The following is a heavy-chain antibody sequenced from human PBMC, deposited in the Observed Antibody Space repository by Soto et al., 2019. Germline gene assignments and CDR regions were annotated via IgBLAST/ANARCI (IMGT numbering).Heavy chain of an antibody. CDR2: ISGSGGNT. Sequence: PGGSLRLSCAASGFTFSTYAMSWVRQAPGKGLEWVSTISGSGGNTFYADSVKGRFTISRDNPKNTLYLQMNSLRAEDTAVYYFAKDYEYNYGEFDYRGQGTMVTVSS. CDR1: GFTFSTYA. V-gene: IGHV3-23*01. CDR3: AKDYEYNYGEFDY. D-gene: IGHD5-18*01. J-gene: IGHJ4*02.